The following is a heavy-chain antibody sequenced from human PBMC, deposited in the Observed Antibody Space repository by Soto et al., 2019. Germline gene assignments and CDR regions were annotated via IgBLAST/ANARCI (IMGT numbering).Heavy chain of an antibody. CDR3: ARNGDYDSSGYYPFDY. J-gene: IGHJ4*02. V-gene: IGHV3-53*01. CDR1: GFTVSSNY. D-gene: IGHD3-22*01. CDR2: IYSGGST. Sequence: HPGGSLRLSCAASGFTVSSNYMSWVRQAPGKGLEWVSVIYSGGSTYYADSVKGRFTISRDNSKNTLYLQMNSLRAEDTAVYYCARNGDYDSSGYYPFDYWGQGTLVTVSS.